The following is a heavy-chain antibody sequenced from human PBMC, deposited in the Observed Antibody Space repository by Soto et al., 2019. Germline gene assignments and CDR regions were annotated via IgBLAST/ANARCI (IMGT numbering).Heavy chain of an antibody. CDR1: AYSISSGYY. V-gene: IGHV4-38-2*01. Sequence: PSETLSLTCAVSAYSISSGYYWGWIRQPPGKGLEWIGSIYHSGITYYNPSLKSRVTISVDASKNQFSLKLSSVTAADTAVHYCARVPKSRGIAVAGYYYYYGMDVWGQGTTV. CDR2: IYHSGIT. D-gene: IGHD6-19*01. J-gene: IGHJ6*02. CDR3: ARVPKSRGIAVAGYYYYYGMDV.